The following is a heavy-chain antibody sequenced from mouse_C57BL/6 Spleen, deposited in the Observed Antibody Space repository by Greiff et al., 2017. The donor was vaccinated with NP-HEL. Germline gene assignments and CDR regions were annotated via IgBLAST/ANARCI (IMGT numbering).Heavy chain of an antibody. CDR2: ISDGGSYT. D-gene: IGHD4-1*01. CDR3: ARARVNWDFDY. V-gene: IGHV5-4*03. J-gene: IGHJ2*01. Sequence: DVMLVESGGGLVKPGGSLKLSCAASGFTFSSYAMSWVRQTPEKRLEWVATISDGGSYTYYPDNVKGRFTISRDNAKNNLYLQMSHLKSEDTAMYYCARARVNWDFDYWGQGTTLTVSS. CDR1: GFTFSSYA.